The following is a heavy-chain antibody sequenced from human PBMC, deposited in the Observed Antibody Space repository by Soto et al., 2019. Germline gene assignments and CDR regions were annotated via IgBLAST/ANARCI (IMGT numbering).Heavy chain of an antibody. CDR2: IASRSNYI. Sequence: PGGSLRLSCVASGFTLSDYNMNWLRQTPGKGLEWVSSIASRSNYIYYADSLKGRFTVSRDNARNSLYLQVDNLRAEDTAVYYCARNRRIAVEMDVWGQGTTVTVS. V-gene: IGHV3-21*01. D-gene: IGHD2-21*01. CDR1: GFTLSDYN. CDR3: ARNRRIAVEMDV. J-gene: IGHJ6*02.